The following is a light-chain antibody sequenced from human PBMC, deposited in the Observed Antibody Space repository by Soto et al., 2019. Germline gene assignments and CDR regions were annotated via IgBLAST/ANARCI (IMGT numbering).Light chain of an antibody. CDR1: QMVFNSSTNKNY. V-gene: IGKV4-1*01. J-gene: IGKJ2*01. Sequence: DIVMTQSPDSLAVSLGERATINCKSSQMVFNSSTNKNYLAWYQQKPGQPPKLLIYWASTRESGVPDRFSGSGSGTDFTLTISSLQAEDVAVYYCQQYYSTPYTFGQGTKLEIK. CDR2: WAS. CDR3: QQYYSTPYT.